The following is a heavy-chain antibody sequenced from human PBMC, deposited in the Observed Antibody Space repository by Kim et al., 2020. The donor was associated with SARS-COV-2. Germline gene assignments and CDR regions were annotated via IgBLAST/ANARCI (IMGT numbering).Heavy chain of an antibody. CDR1: GFTFDDYA. D-gene: IGHD6-13*01. Sequence: GGSLRLSCAASGFTFDDYAMHWVRQAPGKGLEWVSGISWNSGSIGYADSVKGRFTISRDNAKNSLYLQMNSLRAEDTALYYCAKDYSSSWSGLDYWGQGTLVTVSS. CDR3: AKDYSSSWSGLDY. J-gene: IGHJ4*02. CDR2: ISWNSGSI. V-gene: IGHV3-9*01.